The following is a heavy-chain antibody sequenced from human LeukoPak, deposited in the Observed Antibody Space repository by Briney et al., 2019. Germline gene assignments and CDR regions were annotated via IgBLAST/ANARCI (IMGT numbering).Heavy chain of an antibody. J-gene: IGHJ4*02. CDR3: ARHSRGEGTPSDY. CDR2: IYYSGST. CDR1: GGPISSSSYY. V-gene: IGHV4-39*01. D-gene: IGHD3-10*01. Sequence: KSSETLSLTCTVSGGPISSSSYYRGWIRQPPGKGLEWIGSIYYSGSTYYNPSLKSRVTISVDTSKNQFSLKLSSVTAADTAVYYCARHSRGEGTPSDYWGQGTLVTVSS.